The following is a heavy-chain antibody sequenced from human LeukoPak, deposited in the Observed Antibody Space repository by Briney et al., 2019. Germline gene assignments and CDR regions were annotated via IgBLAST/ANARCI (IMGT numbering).Heavy chain of an antibody. CDR3: ARDDHYYGMDV. Sequence: GASVKVSCKASGYTFTSYYMHWVRQAPGQGLEWMGWISAYNGNTNYAQKLQGRVTMTTDTSTSTAYMELRSLRSDDTAVYYCARDDHYYGMDVWGQGTTVTVSS. CDR1: GYTFTSYY. J-gene: IGHJ6*02. V-gene: IGHV1-18*04. CDR2: ISAYNGNT.